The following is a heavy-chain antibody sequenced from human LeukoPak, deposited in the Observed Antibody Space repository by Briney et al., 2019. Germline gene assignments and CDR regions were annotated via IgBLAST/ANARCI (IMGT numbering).Heavy chain of an antibody. CDR2: IWYDGSNK. CDR1: GFTFSSYG. J-gene: IGHJ4*02. V-gene: IGHV3-33*01. Sequence: GRSLRLSCAASGFTFSSYGMHWVRQAPGKGLEWVAVIWYDGSNKYYADSVKGRFTISRDNSKNTLYLQMNSLRAEDTAVYYGARGLGGGYGGFDYWGQGTLVTVSS. D-gene: IGHD3-16*01. CDR3: ARGLGGGYGGFDY.